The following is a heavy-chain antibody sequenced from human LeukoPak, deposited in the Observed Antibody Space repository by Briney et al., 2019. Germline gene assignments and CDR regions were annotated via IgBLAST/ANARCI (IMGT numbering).Heavy chain of an antibody. CDR1: GYTFTNYW. J-gene: IGHJ4*02. CDR3: ARQEAGTFDC. D-gene: IGHD6-13*01. V-gene: IGHV5-51*01. Sequence: GESLKISCKASGYTFTNYWIGWMRQMPGKGLEWMGIIYPGDSDTRYSPSFQGQVTISADKSISTAYLQWSSLKASDTAMYYCARQEAGTFDCWGQGTLVTVSS. CDR2: IYPGDSDT.